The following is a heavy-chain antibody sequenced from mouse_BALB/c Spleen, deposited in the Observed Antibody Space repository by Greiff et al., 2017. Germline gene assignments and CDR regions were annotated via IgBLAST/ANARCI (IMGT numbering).Heavy chain of an antibody. CDR3: TRWDGNYPYYAMDY. V-gene: IGHV1-5*01. CDR2: IYPGNSDT. Sequence: VQLQQSGTVLARPGASVKMSCKASGYTFTSYWMHWVKQRPGQGLEWIGAIYPGNSDTSYNQKFKGKAKLTAVTSTSTAYMELSSLTNEDSAVYYCTRWDGNYPYYAMDYWGQGTSVTVSS. J-gene: IGHJ4*01. CDR1: GYTFTSYW. D-gene: IGHD2-1*01.